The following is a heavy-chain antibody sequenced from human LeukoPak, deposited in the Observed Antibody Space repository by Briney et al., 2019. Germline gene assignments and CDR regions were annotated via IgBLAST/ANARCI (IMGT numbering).Heavy chain of an antibody. CDR1: GYNFATAW. J-gene: IGHJ4*02. Sequence: GESLKISCKASGYNFATAWIAWVRQMPGKGLEWMGIVYPGDCDTKYNPSFQGHVTISADKSITTAYLQWASLKASDTAIYFCARHGGWELDYWGQGTLVSVFS. V-gene: IGHV5-51*01. D-gene: IGHD4-23*01. CDR3: ARHGGWELDY. CDR2: VYPGDCDT.